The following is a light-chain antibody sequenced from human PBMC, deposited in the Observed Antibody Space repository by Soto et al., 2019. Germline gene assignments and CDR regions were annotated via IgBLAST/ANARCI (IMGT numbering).Light chain of an antibody. J-gene: IGKJ2*01. CDR1: QSISSW. V-gene: IGKV1-5*01. CDR3: QQYNSYPYT. Sequence: DIQMTQSPSTLSASVGDRVTITCRASQSISSWLAWYQQKPGKAPKLLIYDASSLESGFPSRFSGSGSWTEFTLTISSLQPDDFATYYCQQYNSYPYTFGQGPKLEIK. CDR2: DAS.